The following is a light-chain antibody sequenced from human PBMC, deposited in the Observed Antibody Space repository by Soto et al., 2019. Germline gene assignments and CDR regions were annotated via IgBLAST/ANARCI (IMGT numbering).Light chain of an antibody. V-gene: IGKV1-27*01. CDR1: QGIRNY. J-gene: IGKJ2*01. CDR3: QKYSGPPYT. Sequence: DIQMTQSPSSLSASVGDRVTITCRASQGIRNYLAWYQQKPGKVPKLLIYTASTLQSGVPSRFSGSGSGTDFTLTISSLQPEDVATYYCQKYSGPPYTFGQGTNLEI. CDR2: TAS.